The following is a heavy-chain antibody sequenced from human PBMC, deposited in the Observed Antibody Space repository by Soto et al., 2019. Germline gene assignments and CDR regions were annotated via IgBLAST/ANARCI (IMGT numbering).Heavy chain of an antibody. V-gene: IGHV4-59*01. J-gene: IGHJ3*01. CDR3: ARVLVNARYEASGYDTFDL. CDR1: GGSINGYF. D-gene: IGHD3-22*01. Sequence: PSETLSLTCTVSGGSINGYFWSCIRQPPWKGLEWIGYIHSSGATKLRSSLKSRLDISVDTSENQFSLKLTSVTAADTAVYYCARVLVNARYEASGYDTFDLWGQGTTVTVSS. CDR2: IHSSGAT.